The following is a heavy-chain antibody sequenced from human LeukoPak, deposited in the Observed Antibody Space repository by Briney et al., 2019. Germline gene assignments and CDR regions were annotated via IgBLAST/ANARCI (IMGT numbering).Heavy chain of an antibody. CDR3: ARLSANSSAYFFDY. Sequence: PGGSLRLSCAASGFTFSTYAMSWVRQAPGKGLEWVSTIGDNGGSTYYADSVKGRFTISRDNSKNTLYLQMNSLRAEDTAVYYCARLSANSSAYFFDYWGQGTLVTVSS. CDR1: GFTFSTYA. V-gene: IGHV3-23*01. J-gene: IGHJ4*02. D-gene: IGHD3-22*01. CDR2: IGDNGGST.